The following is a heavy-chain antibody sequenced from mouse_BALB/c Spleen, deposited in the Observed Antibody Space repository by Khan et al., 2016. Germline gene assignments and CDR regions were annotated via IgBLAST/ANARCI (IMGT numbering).Heavy chain of an antibody. J-gene: IGHJ3*01. CDR3: ARSLYDYDGAY. V-gene: IGHV1S81*02. Sequence: QVQLQQLGAELVKPGASVKLSCKASGYTFTSYWMHWVKQRPGQGLEWIGEINPSNGRTNYNEKFKSKATLTVDKSSSTAYMQLSSLTSEDSAVYYCARSLYDYDGAYWGQGTLVTVSA. CDR1: GYTFTSYW. CDR2: INPSNGRT. D-gene: IGHD2-4*01.